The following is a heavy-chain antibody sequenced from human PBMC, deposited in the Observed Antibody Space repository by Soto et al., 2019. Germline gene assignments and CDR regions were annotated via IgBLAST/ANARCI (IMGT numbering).Heavy chain of an antibody. CDR1: GYTFTSYG. D-gene: IGHD3-10*01. CDR3: VREEEVIRGVVSLDY. J-gene: IGHJ4*02. Sequence: ASVKVSFKASGYTFTSYGLSWVRQAPGQGLEWMGWISAYNGNTKYAQKVQDRVTMTTDTPTNTAYMELRSLRSDDTAVYYCVREEEVIRGVVSLDYWGQGTLVTVSS. CDR2: ISAYNGNT. V-gene: IGHV1-18*01.